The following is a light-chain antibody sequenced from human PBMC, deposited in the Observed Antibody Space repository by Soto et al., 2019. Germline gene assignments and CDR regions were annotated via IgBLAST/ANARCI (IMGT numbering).Light chain of an antibody. V-gene: IGLV2-14*01. CDR1: SSDVGGYNY. J-gene: IGLJ1*01. CDR3: SSYTSSTTYV. CDR2: DVS. Sequence: QSALTQPASVSASPGQSIAISCTGSSSDVGGYNYVSWYQQHPGKAPKLMIYDVSNRPSGVSNRFSGSKSGNTASLTISGLHAEDEADYYCSSYTSSTTYVFGAGTKLTVL.